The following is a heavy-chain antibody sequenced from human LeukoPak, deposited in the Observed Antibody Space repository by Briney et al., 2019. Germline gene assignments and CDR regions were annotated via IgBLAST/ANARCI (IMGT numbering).Heavy chain of an antibody. V-gene: IGHV3-49*03. CDR2: NSGGTT. D-gene: IGHD6-19*01. Sequence: QPGRSLRLSCTASGFTFGDYLMCWFRQAPGKGLEGIGFNSGGTTEYAASVKGRFTISRDDSTSIAYLQMNSLTTEDTAVYYCSRGSGWLSVYWGQGTLVTVSS. CDR1: GFTFGDYL. CDR3: SRGSGWLSVY. J-gene: IGHJ4*02.